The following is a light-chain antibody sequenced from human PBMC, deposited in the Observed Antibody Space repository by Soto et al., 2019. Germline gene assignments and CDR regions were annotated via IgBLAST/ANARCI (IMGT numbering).Light chain of an antibody. V-gene: IGLV1-44*01. J-gene: IGLJ3*02. CDR3: AAWDDSLIGFWV. CDR1: SSNIGSNP. CDR2: NND. Sequence: QSALTQPPSASGTPGQRVTISCSGSSSNIGSNPVSWYQQLPGTAPKLLIYNNDQRPSGVPNRFSGSKSGTTASLAISGLRSEDEADYYCAAWDDSLIGFWVFGGGTQLTVL.